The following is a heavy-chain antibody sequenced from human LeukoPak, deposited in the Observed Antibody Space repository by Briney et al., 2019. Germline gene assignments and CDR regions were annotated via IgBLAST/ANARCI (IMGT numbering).Heavy chain of an antibody. V-gene: IGHV3-74*01. CDR3: ARGWAGGIEY. D-gene: IGHD3-10*01. CDR2: IKSDGSST. Sequence: GGSLRLSCAASGVIFSSYWMHWVRQVPGKGLVWVSRIKSDGSSTSYADSVKGRFTISRDNAKNMLYLQMNSLRAEDTAVYYCARGWAGGIEYWGQGTLVTVPS. CDR1: GVIFSSYW. J-gene: IGHJ4*02.